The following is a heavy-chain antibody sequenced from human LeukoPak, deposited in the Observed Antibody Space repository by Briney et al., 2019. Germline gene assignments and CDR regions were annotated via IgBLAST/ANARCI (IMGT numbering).Heavy chain of an antibody. Sequence: PGGSLRLSCAASGFTVSSNYKSWVRQAPGKGLEWVSVIYSGGSTYYADSVKGRFTISRDNSKNTLYLQMNSLRAEDTAVYYCAREGLTGTIDYWGQGTLVTVSS. D-gene: IGHD1/OR15-1a*01. J-gene: IGHJ4*02. CDR1: GFTVSSNY. CDR2: IYSGGST. V-gene: IGHV3-53*01. CDR3: AREGLTGTIDY.